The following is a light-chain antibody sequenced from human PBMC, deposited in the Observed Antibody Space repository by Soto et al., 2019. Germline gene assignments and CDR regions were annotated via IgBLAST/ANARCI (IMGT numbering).Light chain of an antibody. CDR1: SSDVGGYNF. J-gene: IGLJ2*01. Sequence: QSALTQPPSASGSPGQSVTISCAGTSSDVGGYNFVSWYQQHPGNAPKLMIYEVNKRPSGVPDRFSGSKSGNTASLTVSGLQAEDEADYYCSSYAGGNNVVFGGGTKLTVL. V-gene: IGLV2-8*01. CDR2: EVN. CDR3: SSYAGGNNVV.